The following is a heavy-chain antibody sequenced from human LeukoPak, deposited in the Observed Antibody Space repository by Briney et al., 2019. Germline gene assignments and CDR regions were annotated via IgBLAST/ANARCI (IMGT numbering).Heavy chain of an antibody. Sequence: ASETLSLTCAVYGGSFSGYYWSWIRQPPGKGLEWIGKINHSGSTNYNPSLKSRVTISVDTSKNQFSLKLSSVTAADTAVYYCARTGPITMIVVVTPNAFDIWGQGTMVTVSS. CDR3: ARTGPITMIVVVTPNAFDI. J-gene: IGHJ3*02. D-gene: IGHD3-22*01. CDR2: INHSGST. V-gene: IGHV4-34*01. CDR1: GGSFSGYY.